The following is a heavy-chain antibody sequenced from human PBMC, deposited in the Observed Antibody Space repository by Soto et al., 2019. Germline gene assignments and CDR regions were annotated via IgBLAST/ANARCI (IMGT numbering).Heavy chain of an antibody. CDR2: INPNSGGT. CDR3: ARVAAAGTIDAFDI. J-gene: IGHJ3*02. D-gene: IGHD6-13*01. V-gene: IGHV1-2*04. Sequence: ASVKVSCKASGYTFSSYAMHWVRQAPGQRLEWMGWINPNSGGTNYAQKFQGWVTMTRDTSISTAYMELSRLRSDDTAVYYCARVAAAGTIDAFDIWGQGTMVTVSS. CDR1: GYTFSSYA.